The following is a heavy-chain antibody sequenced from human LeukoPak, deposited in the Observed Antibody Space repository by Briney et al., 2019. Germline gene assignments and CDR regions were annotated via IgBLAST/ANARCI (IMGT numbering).Heavy chain of an antibody. CDR1: GYTFTSYA. CDR3: ARELDKPIAVHYYYGMDV. V-gene: IGHV1-3*01. CDR2: INAGNGNT. J-gene: IGHJ6*02. Sequence: ASVKVSCKASGYTFTSYAMHWVRQAPGQRLEWMGWINAGNGNTKYSQKFQGRVTITRDTSTSTAYMELRSLRSDDTAVYYCARELDKPIAVHYYYGMDVWGQGTTVTVSS. D-gene: IGHD6-19*01.